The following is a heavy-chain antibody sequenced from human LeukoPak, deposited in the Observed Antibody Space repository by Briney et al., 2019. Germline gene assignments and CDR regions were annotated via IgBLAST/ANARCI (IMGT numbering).Heavy chain of an antibody. CDR2: ISGSGANT. CDR3: AKEGAGYTNPYYFDY. CDR1: GFTFSTYA. V-gene: IGHV3-23*01. D-gene: IGHD3-16*02. J-gene: IGHJ4*02. Sequence: QTGGSLRLSCAASGFTFSTYAMSWVRQAPGKGLEWVSTISGSGANTYYADSVRGRFTISRDNSKNTLYLHMNSLRAEDTAVYYCAKEGAGYTNPYYFDYWGQGTLVTVSS.